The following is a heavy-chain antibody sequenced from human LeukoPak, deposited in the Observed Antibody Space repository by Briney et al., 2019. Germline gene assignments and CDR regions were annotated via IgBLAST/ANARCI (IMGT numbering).Heavy chain of an antibody. V-gene: IGHV4-61*10. Sequence: SETLSLTCTVSGGSISSGSYCWSWIRQPAGKGLEWIGHIYSSGSTNYNPSLKSRVTISVDTSKNQFSLKLSSVTPADTAVYYCARGGYYGSGNDFRFDPWGQGTLVTVSS. J-gene: IGHJ5*02. CDR3: ARGGYYGSGNDFRFDP. CDR2: IYSSGST. D-gene: IGHD3-10*01. CDR1: GGSISSGSYC.